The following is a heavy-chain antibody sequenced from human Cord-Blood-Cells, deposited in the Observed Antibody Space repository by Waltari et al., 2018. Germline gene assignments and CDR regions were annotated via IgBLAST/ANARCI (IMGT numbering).Heavy chain of an antibody. CDR1: GFTFSSYW. V-gene: IGHV3-74*01. CDR2: INRDGSST. Sequence: EVQLVESGGGLVQPGGSLRLSCAASGFTFSSYWMHWVRQAPGKGLVWVSRINRDGSSTSYADAVKGQFTISRDNAKNTPYLQMNSLRAEDTAVYYCARVAVDGPYYYDSSGYHFDYWGQGTLVTVSS. D-gene: IGHD3-22*01. CDR3: ARVAVDGPYYYDSSGYHFDY. J-gene: IGHJ4*02.